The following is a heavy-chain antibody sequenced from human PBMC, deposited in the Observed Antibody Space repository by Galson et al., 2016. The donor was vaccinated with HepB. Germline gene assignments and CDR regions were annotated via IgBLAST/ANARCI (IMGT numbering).Heavy chain of an antibody. CDR2: IKPDGSET. Sequence: SLRLSCAASGFTSGNYWMTWVRQAPGKGLEWVANIKPDGSETDYVDSVRGRFTISRDNSKNTLFLQMSSLRAEDTAVYYCTRDNTVCLDSWGQGTLVTVSS. J-gene: IGHJ5*01. CDR3: TRDNTVCLDS. CDR1: GFTSGNYW. V-gene: IGHV3-7*01.